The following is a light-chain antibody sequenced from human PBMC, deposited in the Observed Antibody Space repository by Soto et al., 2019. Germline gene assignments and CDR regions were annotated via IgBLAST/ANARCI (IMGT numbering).Light chain of an antibody. CDR3: CSYVGTNIV. CDR2: EAS. Sequence: QSALTQPPSASGSPGQSVTISCTGPSSDVGGYAYVSWYQQYPGKAPTLVIFEASKRPSGVPDRFIGSKSGNTASLTVSGLQTEDEADYYCCSYVGTNIVFGGGTKLTVL. CDR1: SSDVGGYAY. V-gene: IGLV2-8*01. J-gene: IGLJ3*02.